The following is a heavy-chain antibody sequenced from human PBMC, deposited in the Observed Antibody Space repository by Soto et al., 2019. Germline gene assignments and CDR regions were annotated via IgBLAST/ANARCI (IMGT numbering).Heavy chain of an antibody. V-gene: IGHV4-30-4*01. D-gene: IGHD4-17*01. CDR3: ATTTVVSNAHKTSGVGAFDI. Sequence: SETLSLTCTVSGGSISSGDYYWSWIRQPPGKGLEWIGYIYYSGSTYYNPSLKSRVTISVDTSKNQFSLKLSSVTAADTAVYYCATTTVVSNAHKTSGVGAFDIWGQGTMVTVSS. CDR1: GGSISSGDYY. CDR2: IYYSGST. J-gene: IGHJ3*02.